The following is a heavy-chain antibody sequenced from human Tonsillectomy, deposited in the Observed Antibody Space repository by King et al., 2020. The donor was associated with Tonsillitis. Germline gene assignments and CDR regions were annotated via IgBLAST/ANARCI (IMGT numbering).Heavy chain of an antibody. D-gene: IGHD3-3*01. V-gene: IGHV4-59*01. CDR1: GGSISSYY. J-gene: IGHJ4*02. Sequence: QLQESGPGLVKPSETLSLTCTVSGGSISSYYWSWIRQPPGKGLEWIGYIYYSGSTNSNPSLKSRVTISVDTSKNQFSLKLSSVTAADTAVYYCARDRFFSGSWGQGTLVTVSS. CDR2: IYYSGST. CDR3: ARDRFFSGS.